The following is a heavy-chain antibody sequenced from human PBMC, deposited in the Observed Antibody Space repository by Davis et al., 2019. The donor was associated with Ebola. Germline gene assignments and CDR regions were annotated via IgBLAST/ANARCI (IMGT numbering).Heavy chain of an antibody. CDR1: GGPLSGSH. Sequence: SETLSLTCAVYGGPLSGSHWNWIRQPPGKGLEWIGEINHSGSTNYNPSLKSRVTISVDTSKNQFSLKLSSVTAAETAVYYCARGQYHYDRTGYHPDDYFDYWGQETLVTASS. CDR3: ARGQYHYDRTGYHPDDYFDY. CDR2: INHSGST. V-gene: IGHV4-34*01. J-gene: IGHJ4*02. D-gene: IGHD3-22*01.